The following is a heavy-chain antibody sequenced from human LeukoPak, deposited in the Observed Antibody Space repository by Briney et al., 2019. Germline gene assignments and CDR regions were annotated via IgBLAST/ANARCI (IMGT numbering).Heavy chain of an antibody. V-gene: IGHV3-7*04. J-gene: IGHJ4*02. Sequence: GGSLRLSCAASGFTFSRNAMSWVRQAPGKGLEWVANIKQDGSKKSYVDSVKGRFTISRDNAKNSLYLQMNSLRAEDTAIYYCTRVGYIDEGIDYWGQGTLVTVSS. CDR2: IKQDGSKK. D-gene: IGHD5-24*01. CDR3: TRVGYIDEGIDY. CDR1: GFTFSRNA.